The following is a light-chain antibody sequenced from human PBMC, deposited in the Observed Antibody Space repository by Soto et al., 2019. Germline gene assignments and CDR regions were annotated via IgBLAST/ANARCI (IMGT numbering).Light chain of an antibody. V-gene: IGLV2-14*01. J-gene: IGLJ1*01. CDR2: EVS. CDR1: SSDISNYNY. CDR3: SSYTSGSTLV. Sequence: QSALPQPASVSGSPGQSITISCTGASSDISNYNYVSWYQQHPNTAPKLMIYEVSNRPSGISHRFSGSKSGNTASLTISGLQAEDEAHYYCSSYTSGSTLVFGTGTKVTVL.